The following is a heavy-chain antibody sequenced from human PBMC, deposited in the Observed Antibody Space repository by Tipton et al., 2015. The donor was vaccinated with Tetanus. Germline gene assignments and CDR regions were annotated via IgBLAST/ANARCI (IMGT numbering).Heavy chain of an antibody. J-gene: IGHJ4*02. CDR1: GGSINSGGHF. D-gene: IGHD3-16*01. Sequence: TLSLTCTVSGGSINSGGHFWTWIRQRSGKGLEWIGHIRDNGNSYANPSLSGRVTMSVDTRKNQFSLNLTSVSVADTATYYCARGAFYAFEFWGQGVQVAASS. CDR3: ARGAFYAFEF. V-gene: IGHV4-31*03. CDR2: IRDNGNS.